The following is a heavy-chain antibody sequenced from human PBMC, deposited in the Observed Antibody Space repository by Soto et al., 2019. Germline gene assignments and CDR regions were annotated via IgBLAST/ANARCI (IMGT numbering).Heavy chain of an antibody. CDR3: VNGYFFDY. CDR2: ISNDWGRT. V-gene: IGHV3-64D*06. Sequence: VGSLRLSCSASGFTFSGYAMLWVRQSPGKGLEYVSAISNDWGRTYYADFVKGRFTISRDNSKNTLYLQMSSLRVDDTAVYYCVNGYFFDYWGKGAMVTVSS. J-gene: IGHJ4*02. CDR1: GFTFSGYA. D-gene: IGHD6-25*01.